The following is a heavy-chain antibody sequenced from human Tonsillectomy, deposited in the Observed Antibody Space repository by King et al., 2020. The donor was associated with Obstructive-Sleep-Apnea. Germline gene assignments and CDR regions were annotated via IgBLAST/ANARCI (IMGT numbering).Heavy chain of an antibody. CDR1: GYTFTSYD. D-gene: IGHD6-13*01. CDR3: ADNPRRGASWL. Sequence: QLVQSGAEVKKPGASVKVSCKASGYTFTSYDINWVRQAPGQGLEWMGWMTPYSGDAGYAHKFQGRVTMTRDISLSTAYLELCSLPSEDTAVYYCADNPRRGASWLWGQGTLVIVSS. CDR2: MTPYSGDA. V-gene: IGHV1-8*01. J-gene: IGHJ4*02.